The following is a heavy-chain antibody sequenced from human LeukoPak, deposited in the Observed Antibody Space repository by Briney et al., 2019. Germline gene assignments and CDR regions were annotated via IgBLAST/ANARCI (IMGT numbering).Heavy chain of an antibody. V-gene: IGHV1-69*05. J-gene: IGHJ5*02. CDR1: GGTFSSYA. D-gene: IGHD6-19*01. Sequence: SVKVSCKASGGTFSSYAISWVRQATGQGLEWMGGIIPIFGTANYAQKFQGRVTITTDESTSTAYMELSSLRSEDTAVYYCARDGQQTAVAGTNWFDPWGQGTLVTVSS. CDR2: IIPIFGTA. CDR3: ARDGQQTAVAGTNWFDP.